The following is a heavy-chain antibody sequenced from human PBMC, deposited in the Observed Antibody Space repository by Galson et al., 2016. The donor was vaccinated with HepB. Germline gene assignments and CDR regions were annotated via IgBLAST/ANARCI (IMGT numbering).Heavy chain of an antibody. CDR2: IYPGDSHS. Sequence: QSGAEVKKPGESLKISCKGSGYIFNSFWVAWVRQMPGKGLEWMGIIYPGDSHSRYSPSLQGQVTISADKSINTAYLQWSSLTASDTAVYYCARTHSGGTDYYYYAMDVWGQGTTVTVSS. CDR3: ARTHSGGTDYYYYAMDV. J-gene: IGHJ6*02. D-gene: IGHD2-15*01. CDR1: GYIFNSFW. V-gene: IGHV5-51*01.